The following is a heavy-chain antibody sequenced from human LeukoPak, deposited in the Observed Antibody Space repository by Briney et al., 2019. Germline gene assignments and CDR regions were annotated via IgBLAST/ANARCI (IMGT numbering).Heavy chain of an antibody. CDR2: ISGSGGST. V-gene: IGHV3-23*01. Sequence: GGSLRLSCAASGFTFSRYGIFWVRQAPGKGLECISAISGSGGSTYYADSVKGRFTISRHNSKNTLYLQMNSLRAEDTAVYYCARDNKRVGITAAGTFGMDVWGQGTTVTVSS. CDR3: ARDNKRVGITAAGTFGMDV. J-gene: IGHJ6*02. D-gene: IGHD6-13*01. CDR1: GFTFSRYG.